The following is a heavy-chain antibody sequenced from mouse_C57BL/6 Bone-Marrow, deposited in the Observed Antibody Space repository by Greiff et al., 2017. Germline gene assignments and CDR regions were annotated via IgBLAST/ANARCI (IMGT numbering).Heavy chain of an antibody. Sequence: QVQLQQPGAELVKPGASVKLSCKASGYTFTSYWMHWVKQRPGQGLEWIGMIHPNSGSTNYNEKFKSKATLTVDTSSSTAYMQLSSLTSEDAAGYYCARSADGRGRYFDYWGPGTTLTGSS. CDR1: GYTFTSYW. CDR2: IHPNSGST. CDR3: ARSADGRGRYFDY. V-gene: IGHV1-64*01. J-gene: IGHJ2*01. D-gene: IGHD2-3*01.